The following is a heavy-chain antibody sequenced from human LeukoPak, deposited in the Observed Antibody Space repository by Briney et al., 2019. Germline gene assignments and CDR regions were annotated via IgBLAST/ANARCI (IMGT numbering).Heavy chain of an antibody. CDR3: ARTSTSSFDY. CDR2: ISSSSSYI. V-gene: IGHV3-21*01. CDR1: GFTFSSYS. J-gene: IGHJ4*02. Sequence: GGSLRLSCVASGFTFSSYSMNWVRQAPGKGPEWVSSISSSSSYIYYADSVKGRFTISRDNAKNSLYLQMNSLRAEDTAVYYCARTSTSSFDYWGQGTLVTVSS. D-gene: IGHD6-6*01.